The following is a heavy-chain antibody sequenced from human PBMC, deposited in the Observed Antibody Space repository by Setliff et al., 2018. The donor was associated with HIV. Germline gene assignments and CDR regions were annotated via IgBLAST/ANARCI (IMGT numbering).Heavy chain of an antibody. CDR1: GPSINIHY. Sequence: PSETLSLTCTVSGPSINIHYWSWIRQSPGKAFEWIGYIYYSGSTNYNPSLKSRVTISVDTAKNQFSLKLTSVTAADTAVYYCARRGRTGNSYVLSWFDPWGQGTLVTVSS. CDR2: IYYSGST. J-gene: IGHJ5*02. CDR3: ARRGRTGNSYVLSWFDP. D-gene: IGHD3-10*02. V-gene: IGHV4-59*11.